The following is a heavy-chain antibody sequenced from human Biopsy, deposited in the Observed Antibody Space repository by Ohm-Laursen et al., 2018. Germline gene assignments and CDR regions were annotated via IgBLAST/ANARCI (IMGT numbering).Heavy chain of an antibody. D-gene: IGHD4-11*01. CDR3: ARDSGILNYGNFKYYHYYGMDV. CDR2: VYYSVMT. J-gene: IGHJ6*02. CDR1: GGPIDSYY. V-gene: IGHV4-59*01. Sequence: GTLSLTCTVSGGPIDSYYWSRIRQPPGKGLEWIGHVYYSVMTNYNPSLQSRVSISVDTSRNQVSLTLSSVTAADTAVYYCARDSGILNYGNFKYYHYYGMDVWGQGTKVTVSS.